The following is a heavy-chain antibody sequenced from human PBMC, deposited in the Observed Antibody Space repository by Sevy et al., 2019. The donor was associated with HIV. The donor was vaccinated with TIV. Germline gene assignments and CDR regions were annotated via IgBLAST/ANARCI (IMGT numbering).Heavy chain of an antibody. CDR3: AGYYYDSSGYYWDAFHI. Sequence: GGSLRLSCAASAFTFSSYTMNWVRQAPGKGLEWVSSISSSSSYIYYADSVKGRFTISRDNAKNSLYLQMNSLRAEDTAVYYCAGYYYDSSGYYWDAFHIWGQGTMVTVSS. D-gene: IGHD3-22*01. J-gene: IGHJ3*02. CDR1: AFTFSSYT. V-gene: IGHV3-21*01. CDR2: ISSSSSYI.